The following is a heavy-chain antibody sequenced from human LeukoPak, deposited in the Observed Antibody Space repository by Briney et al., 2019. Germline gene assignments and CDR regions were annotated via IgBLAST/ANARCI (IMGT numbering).Heavy chain of an antibody. CDR2: ISGSGGST. Sequence: PGGSLRLSCAASGFTFSTYGMYWVRQAPGKGLEWVSAISGSGGSTYYADSVKGRFTISRDNAKNSLYLQMNSLRAEDTAVYYCAELGITMIGGVWGKGTTVTISS. CDR1: GFTFSTYG. V-gene: IGHV3-21*01. J-gene: IGHJ6*04. CDR3: AELGITMIGGV. D-gene: IGHD3-10*02.